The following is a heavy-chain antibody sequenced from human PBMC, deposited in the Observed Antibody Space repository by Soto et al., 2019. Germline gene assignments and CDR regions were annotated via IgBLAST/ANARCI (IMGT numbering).Heavy chain of an antibody. CDR3: SHWRGAGAVPY. V-gene: IGHV2-5*02. J-gene: IGHJ4*02. Sequence: QITLKESGPTLVKPTQTLTLTCSFSGFSLSSSGVAVGWIRQPPGKALEWLALIYWDDDERYSPSLQRRLTTSKDTSQLQVGLRITNMDPSDTGTYSSSHWRGAGAVPYWGQGTLVTVSS. CDR2: IYWDDDE. D-gene: IGHD1-26*01. CDR1: GFSLSSSGVA.